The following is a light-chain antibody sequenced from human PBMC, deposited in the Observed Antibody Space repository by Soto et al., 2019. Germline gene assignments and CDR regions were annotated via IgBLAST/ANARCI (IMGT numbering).Light chain of an antibody. Sequence: DIQMTQSPSTLSASVGDRVTITCRASQSISSSLAWYQQKPGKVPKLLIYDASNLESGVPSIFSGSGSGTEFTLTISSLPPDNFATYYCQQYTTYSTFGQGTRVEIE. J-gene: IGKJ1*01. CDR2: DAS. CDR1: QSISSS. CDR3: QQYTTYST. V-gene: IGKV1-5*01.